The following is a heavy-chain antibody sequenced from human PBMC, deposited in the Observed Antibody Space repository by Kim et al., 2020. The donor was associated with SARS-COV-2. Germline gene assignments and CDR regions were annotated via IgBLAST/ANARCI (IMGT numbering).Heavy chain of an antibody. Sequence: SETLSLTCAVYGGSFSGYYWSWIRQPPGKGLEWIGEINHSGSTNYNPSLKSRVTISVDTSKNQFSLKLSSVTAADTAVYYCARGKWSKTTVIHFDYWGQGTLVTVSS. V-gene: IGHV4-34*01. CDR3: ARGKWSKTTVIHFDY. D-gene: IGHD4-17*01. CDR2: INHSGST. J-gene: IGHJ4*02. CDR1: GGSFSGYY.